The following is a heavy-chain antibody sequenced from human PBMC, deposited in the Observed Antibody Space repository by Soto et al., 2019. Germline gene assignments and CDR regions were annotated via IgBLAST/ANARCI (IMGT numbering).Heavy chain of an antibody. CDR2: ISSSGSTI. J-gene: IGHJ4*02. Sequence: PGGSLRLSCAASGFTFSDYYMSWIRQAPGKGLEWVSYISSSGSTIYYADSVKGRFTISRDNAKNSLYLQMNSLRAEDTAVYYCASFLDFWSGPVDYWGQGTLVTVSS. V-gene: IGHV3-11*01. CDR1: GFTFSDYY. D-gene: IGHD3-3*01. CDR3: ASFLDFWSGPVDY.